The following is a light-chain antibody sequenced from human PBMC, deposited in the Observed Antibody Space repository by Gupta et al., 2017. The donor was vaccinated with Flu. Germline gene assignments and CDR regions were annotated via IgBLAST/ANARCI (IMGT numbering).Light chain of an antibody. CDR2: DVS. V-gene: IGLV2-11*01. J-gene: IGLJ3*02. CDR3: CSYAGSYIR. CDR1: SSDVGGYNY. Sequence: QSVTISCTGTSSDVGGYNYVSWYQQHPGKAPKLMIYDVSKRPSGVPDRFSGSKSGNTASLTISGLQAEDEADYYCCSYAGSYIRFGGGTKLTVL.